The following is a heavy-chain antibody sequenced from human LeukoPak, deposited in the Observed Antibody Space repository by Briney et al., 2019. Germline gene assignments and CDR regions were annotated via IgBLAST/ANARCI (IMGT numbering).Heavy chain of an antibody. CDR2: IIPIFGTA. CDR3: ARDSGIAAAGPSGNWFDP. CDR1: GGTFSSYA. J-gene: IGHJ5*02. D-gene: IGHD6-13*01. Sequence: ASVKVSCKASGGTFSSYAISWVRQAPEQGLEWMGGIIPIFGTANYAQKFQGRVTITADESTSTAYMELSSLRSEDTAVYYCARDSGIAAAGPSGNWFDPWGQGTLVTVSS. V-gene: IGHV1-69*13.